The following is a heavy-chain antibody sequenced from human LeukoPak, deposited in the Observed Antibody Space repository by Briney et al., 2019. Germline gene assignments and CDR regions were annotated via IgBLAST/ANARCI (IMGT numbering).Heavy chain of an antibody. D-gene: IGHD6-6*01. CDR2: IYYSGST. J-gene: IGHJ4*02. Sequence: SETLSLTCTVSGGSISSYYWSWIRQPPGKGLEWIGYIYYSGSTNYNPSLKSRVTISVDTSKNQFSLKLSSVTAADTAVYYCVRDRGPFTSSSIDYWGQGTLVTVSS. CDR1: GGSISSYY. V-gene: IGHV4-59*12. CDR3: VRDRGPFTSSSIDY.